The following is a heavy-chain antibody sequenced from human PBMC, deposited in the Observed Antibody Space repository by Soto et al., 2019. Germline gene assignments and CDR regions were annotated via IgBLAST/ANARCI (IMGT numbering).Heavy chain of an antibody. V-gene: IGHV3-66*01. D-gene: IGHD3-16*01. CDR2: IYSGGNT. CDR1: GFTVSNTY. J-gene: IGHJ4*02. CDR3: ARDIGLLGTFDY. Sequence: GGTLRLSWAASGFTVSNTYINWVRQAPGKGLEWVSIIYSGGNTYYADSVKGRFTISRDDSKNTLYLQMNSLGAEDTAVYYCARDIGLLGTFDYWGQGTLVTVSS.